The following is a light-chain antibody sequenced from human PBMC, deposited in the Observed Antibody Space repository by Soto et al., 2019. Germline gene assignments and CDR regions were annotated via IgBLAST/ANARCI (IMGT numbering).Light chain of an antibody. CDR1: SSDVGGYNY. J-gene: IGLJ1*01. Sequence: QSVLTQPPSASGSPGQSVTISCTGTSSDVGGYNYVSWYQHHPGNAPKLMIYGVNKRTSGVPDRFSGSKSGNTASLTVSGLQAEDEADYYCSSYAGSNTPYAFGTGTKVTVL. V-gene: IGLV2-8*01. CDR2: GVN. CDR3: SSYAGSNTPYA.